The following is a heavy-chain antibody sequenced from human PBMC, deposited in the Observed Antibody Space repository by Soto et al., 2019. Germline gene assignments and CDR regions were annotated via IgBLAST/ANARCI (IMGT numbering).Heavy chain of an antibody. J-gene: IGHJ6*02. Sequence: PGESLKISCKGSGYSFTCYWIGWVRQMPGKGLEWMEIIYPGDSDTRYSPSFQGQVTISADKSISTAYLQWSSLKASDTAMYYCARHVLYGDYYYYGMDVWGQGTTVTVSS. CDR1: GYSFTCYW. V-gene: IGHV5-51*01. D-gene: IGHD4-17*01. CDR2: IYPGDSDT. CDR3: ARHVLYGDYYYYGMDV.